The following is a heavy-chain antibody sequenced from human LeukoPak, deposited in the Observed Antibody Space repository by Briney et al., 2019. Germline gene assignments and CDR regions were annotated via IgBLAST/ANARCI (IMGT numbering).Heavy chain of an antibody. J-gene: IGHJ5*02. D-gene: IGHD2-15*01. V-gene: IGHV3-66*01. CDR1: GFTVSSNY. Sequence: GGSLRLSCAASGFTVSSNYMSWVRQAPGKGLEWVSVIYSGGSTYYADSVKGRFTISRDNAKNSLYLQMNSLRGDDTAVYYCGRPPLGYCTGGSCSFDPWGQGTLVTVSS. CDR2: IYSGGST. CDR3: GRPPLGYCTGGSCSFDP.